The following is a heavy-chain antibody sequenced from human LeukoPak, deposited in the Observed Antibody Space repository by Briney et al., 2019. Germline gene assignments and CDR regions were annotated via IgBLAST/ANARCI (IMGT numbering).Heavy chain of an antibody. V-gene: IGHV3-48*03. J-gene: IGHJ3*02. D-gene: IGHD2-2*02. Sequence: GGSLRLSCAASGFTFSSYEMNWVCQAPGKGLEWVSYISSSGSTIYYADFVKGRFTISRDNAKNSLYLQMNSLRAEDTAVYYCAKDQDLYRNAFDIWGQGTMVTVSS. CDR1: GFTFSSYE. CDR3: AKDQDLYRNAFDI. CDR2: ISSSGSTI.